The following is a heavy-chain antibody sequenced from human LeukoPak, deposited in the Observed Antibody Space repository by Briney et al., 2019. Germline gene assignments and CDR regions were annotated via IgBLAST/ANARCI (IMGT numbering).Heavy chain of an antibody. CDR1: GFTVSSNY. J-gene: IGHJ4*02. CDR2: IYSGGST. D-gene: IGHD6-13*01. CDR3: VRYSSSWYVGYFDY. V-gene: IGHV3-66*01. Sequence: GSLRLSCAASGFTVSSNYMSWVRQAPGKGLEWVSVIYSGGSTYYADSVKGRFTISRDNSKNTLYLQMSSLRAEDTAVYYCVRYSSSWYVGYFDYWGQGTLVTVSS.